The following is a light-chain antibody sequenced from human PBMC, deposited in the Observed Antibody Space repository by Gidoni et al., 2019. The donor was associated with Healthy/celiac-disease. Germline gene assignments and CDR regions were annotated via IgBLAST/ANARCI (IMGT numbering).Light chain of an antibody. CDR1: QSVSSSY. V-gene: IGKV3-20*01. Sequence: EIVLTQSPGTPSLSPGERATLSCRASQSVSSSYLAWYQQKPGQAPRLLIYGASSRATGIPDRFSGSGSGTDFTLTISRLEPEDFAVYYCQRYGSSLTFGGXTKVEIK. CDR3: QRYGSSLT. CDR2: GAS. J-gene: IGKJ4*01.